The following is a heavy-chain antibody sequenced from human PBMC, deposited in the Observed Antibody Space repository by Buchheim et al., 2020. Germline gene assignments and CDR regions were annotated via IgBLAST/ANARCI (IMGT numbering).Heavy chain of an antibody. J-gene: IGHJ4*02. D-gene: IGHD3-3*01. CDR3: VKGSHYDFWSGYPTHFDY. Sequence: EVQLLESGGGLVQPGGSLRLSCAASGFTFSSYAMIWVRQAPGKGLEWVSAISVSGGSTYYADSVKVRFTISRDNSRNTLYLQMNSLRAEDTAVYYCVKGSHYDFWSGYPTHFDYWGQGTL. V-gene: IGHV3-23*01. CDR1: GFTFSSYA. CDR2: ISVSGGST.